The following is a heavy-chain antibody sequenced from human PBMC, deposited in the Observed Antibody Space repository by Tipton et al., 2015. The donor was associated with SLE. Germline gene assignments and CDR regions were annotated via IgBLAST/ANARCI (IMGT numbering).Heavy chain of an antibody. D-gene: IGHD1-26*01. V-gene: IGHV4-30-2*01. CDR3: AREGPFVGAMGH. CDR1: GGSISSGASS. CDR2: IYHTGST. J-gene: IGHJ4*02. Sequence: TLSLTCTVSGGSISSGASSWSWIRQPPGKGLEWMWYIYHTGSTYNNPSLKSRVTISVDRSKNQFSLKLSSVTAADTAVYYCAREGPFVGAMGHWGQGTLVTVSS.